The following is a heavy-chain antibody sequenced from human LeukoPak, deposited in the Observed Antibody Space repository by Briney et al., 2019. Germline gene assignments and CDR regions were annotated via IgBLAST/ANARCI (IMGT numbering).Heavy chain of an antibody. CDR2: IYYSGST. V-gene: IGHV4-31*03. J-gene: IGHJ4*02. Sequence: SETLSLTRTVSGGSISSGDYYWSWIRQHPGKGLEWIGYIYYSGSTYYNPSLKSRVTISVDTSKNQFSLKLSSVTSADTAVYYCARDSSGWYVSSDVAWGQGTLVTVSS. CDR1: GGSISSGDYY. D-gene: IGHD6-19*01. CDR3: ARDSSGWYVSSDVA.